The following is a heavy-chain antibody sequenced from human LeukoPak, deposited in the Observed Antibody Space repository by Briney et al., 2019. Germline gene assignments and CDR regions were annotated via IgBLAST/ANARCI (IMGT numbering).Heavy chain of an antibody. V-gene: IGHV1-46*01. CDR3: ARGTPGYSSV. Sequence: GASVKVSCKASGYTFTGYYVHWVRQAPGQGLEWMGIINPSGGTNYAQKFQGRVTMTRDTSTSTVYMELSSLRSEDTAVYYCARGTPGYSSVWGQGTLVTVSS. CDR2: INPSGGT. CDR1: GYTFTGYY. D-gene: IGHD6-19*01. J-gene: IGHJ4*02.